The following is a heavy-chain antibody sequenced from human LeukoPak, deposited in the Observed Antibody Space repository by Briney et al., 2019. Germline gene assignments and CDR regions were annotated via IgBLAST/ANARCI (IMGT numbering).Heavy chain of an antibody. J-gene: IGHJ3*02. V-gene: IGHV6-1*01. D-gene: IGHD2-8*02. CDR2: TYFRSKWYS. CDR1: GDSVSSKSAA. CDR3: ATNHGTGTGGFDI. Sequence: SQTLSLTCALSGDSVSSKSAAWNWIRQSPSRGLEWLGRTYFRSKWYSDYAESVKSRITINPETSKNQFSLHLNSVTPEDTAVYYCATNHGTGTGGFDIWGQGTVVTVSS.